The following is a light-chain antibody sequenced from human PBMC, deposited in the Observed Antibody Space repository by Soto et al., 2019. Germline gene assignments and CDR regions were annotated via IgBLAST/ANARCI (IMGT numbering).Light chain of an antibody. CDR1: QTVISTH. CDR2: ATS. J-gene: IGKJ5*01. CDR3: QQYDSSSVT. V-gene: IGKV3-20*01. Sequence: IILTQSPGTLSLSPGEGATLSCKASQTVISTHLAWYQQKPGQAPRLLIYATSNRATGIPGRFSGSGSGRDFTLTIDRLEPEDFAVYYCQQYDSSSVTFGQGTRL.